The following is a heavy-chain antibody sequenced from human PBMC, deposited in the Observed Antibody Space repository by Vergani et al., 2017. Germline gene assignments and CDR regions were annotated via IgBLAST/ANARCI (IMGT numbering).Heavy chain of an antibody. Sequence: QVQLVQSGAEVKKPGASVKVSCKASGYTFTGYYMHWVRQAPGQGLEWMGWINPTSGGTNYAQKFQGWVTMTRDTSISTAYMERSRLRSDDTAVYYCARVLHTNENAFDIWGQGTMVTVSS. CDR3: ARVLHTNENAFDI. CDR2: INPTSGGT. J-gene: IGHJ3*02. D-gene: IGHD2/OR15-2a*01. CDR1: GYTFTGYY. V-gene: IGHV1-2*04.